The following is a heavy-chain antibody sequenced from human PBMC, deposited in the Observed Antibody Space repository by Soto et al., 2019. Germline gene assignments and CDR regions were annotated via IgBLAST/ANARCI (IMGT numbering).Heavy chain of an antibody. J-gene: IGHJ6*02. CDR1: DDFISSYY. D-gene: IGHD3-9*01. Sequence: TLSLTCTVSDDFISSYYWNWIRQPAGKGLEWIGRVSTNGATNYNPSLESRVTMSVDTSKNQFSLKLTSVTAADTAVYFCARADYEILTGSYAMDVWGQGTTVTVSS. CDR2: VSTNGAT. V-gene: IGHV4-4*07. CDR3: ARADYEILTGSYAMDV.